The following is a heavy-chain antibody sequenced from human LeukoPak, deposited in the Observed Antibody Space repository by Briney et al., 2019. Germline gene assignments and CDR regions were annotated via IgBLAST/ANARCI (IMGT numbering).Heavy chain of an antibody. CDR2: ISSSSSYI. J-gene: IGHJ4*02. CDR3: ARAPQYQPYYFDY. CDR1: GFTFSSYE. Sequence: GGPLRLSCAAPGFTFSSYEMKWVRQAPGKGLEWVSSISSSSSYIYYADSVKGRFTISRDNAKNSLYLQMNSLRAEDTAVYYCARAPQYQPYYFDYWGQGTLVTVSS. V-gene: IGHV3-21*01. D-gene: IGHD2-2*01.